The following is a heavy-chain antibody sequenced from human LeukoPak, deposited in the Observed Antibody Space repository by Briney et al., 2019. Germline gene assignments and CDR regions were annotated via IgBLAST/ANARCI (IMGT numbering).Heavy chain of an antibody. J-gene: IGHJ4*02. D-gene: IGHD3-22*01. Sequence: GGSLRLSCAASGFTFSSYWMSWVRQAPGKGLEWVANIKQDGSEKYYVDSVKGRFTISRDNAKTSLYLQMNSMRAEDTAVYYCARQRGGVYYDSSGYSVDYWGQGTLVTVSS. CDR1: GFTFSSYW. CDR3: ARQRGGVYYDSSGYSVDY. CDR2: IKQDGSEK. V-gene: IGHV3-7*01.